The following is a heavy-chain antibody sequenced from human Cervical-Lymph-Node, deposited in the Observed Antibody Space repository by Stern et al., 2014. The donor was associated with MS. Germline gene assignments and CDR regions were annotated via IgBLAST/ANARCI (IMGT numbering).Heavy chain of an antibody. J-gene: IGHJ4*02. CDR2: ISNSGDGT. D-gene: IGHD2/OR15-2a*01. Sequence: EVQLLESGGNLVQPGGSLRLSCAASGFTFSSHGMSWVRQDPGKGLEWISTISNSGDGTYYGDSVTGRFTISRDNSKNTVFLQMNSLRVEDTALYYCAKASRTSMFDYWGQGTLVTVSS. V-gene: IGHV3-23*01. CDR1: GFTFSSHG. CDR3: AKASRTSMFDY.